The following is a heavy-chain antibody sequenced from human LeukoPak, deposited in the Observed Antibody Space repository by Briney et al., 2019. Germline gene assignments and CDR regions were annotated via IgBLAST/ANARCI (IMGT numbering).Heavy chain of an antibody. Sequence: PGGSLRLSCAASGFTFSSYSMNWVRQAPGKGLEWVSSISSSSSYIYYADSVKGRFTISRDNAKNSLYLQMNSLRAEDTAVYYCARVRSGSYYYVTNDAFDIWGQGTMVTVSS. CDR2: ISSSSSYI. CDR1: GFTFSSYS. J-gene: IGHJ3*02. CDR3: ARVRSGSYYYVTNDAFDI. V-gene: IGHV3-21*01. D-gene: IGHD1-26*01.